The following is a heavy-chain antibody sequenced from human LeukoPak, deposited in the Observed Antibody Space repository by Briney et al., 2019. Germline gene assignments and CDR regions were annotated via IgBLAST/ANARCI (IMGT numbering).Heavy chain of an antibody. CDR3: ARDRRLQLWSPAGFDY. CDR2: ISSSGVYI. D-gene: IGHD5-18*01. CDR1: GFTFSDYY. J-gene: IGHJ4*02. Sequence: GGSLRLSCAASGFTFSDYYMNWLRQAPGKGLEWVSSISSSGVYIYYADSVKGRFTISRDNAKNSLYLQMNSLRADDTAVYYCARDRRLQLWSPAGFDYWGQGTLVTASS. V-gene: IGHV3-11*04.